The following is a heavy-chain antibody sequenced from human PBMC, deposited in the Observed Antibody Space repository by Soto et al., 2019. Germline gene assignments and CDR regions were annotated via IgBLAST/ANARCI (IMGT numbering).Heavy chain of an antibody. D-gene: IGHD3-10*01. Sequence: GGSLRLSCAASGFTLTSYSMNWVRQASGKGLEWVSSISSSSSHIYYADSVKGRFTISRDNARNSLYLQMNSLRAEDTAVYYCVRERGLSSYYGMDVWGQGTTVTAP. CDR2: ISSSSSHI. V-gene: IGHV3-21*03. CDR3: VRERGLSSYYGMDV. CDR1: GFTLTSYS. J-gene: IGHJ6*02.